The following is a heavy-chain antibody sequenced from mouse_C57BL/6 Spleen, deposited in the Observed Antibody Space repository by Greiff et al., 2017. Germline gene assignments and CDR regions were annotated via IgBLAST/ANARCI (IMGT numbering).Heavy chain of an antibody. Sequence: EVKLVESGTVLARPGASVKMSCKTSGYTFTSYWMHWVKQRPGQGLEWIGAIYPGSSDTSYNQKFKGKAKLTAVTSASTAYMELSSLTNEDSAVYYCTKTGTLHWYCDVWGTGTTVTVSS. CDR1: GYTFTSYW. D-gene: IGHD4-1*01. CDR2: IYPGSSDT. CDR3: TKTGTLHWYCDV. J-gene: IGHJ1*03. V-gene: IGHV1-5*01.